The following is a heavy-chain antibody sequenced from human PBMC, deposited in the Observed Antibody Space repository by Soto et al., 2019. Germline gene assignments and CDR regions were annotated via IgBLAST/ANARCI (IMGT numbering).Heavy chain of an antibody. J-gene: IGHJ6*02. CDR3: ARDFGVVGGGVWRGMDV. D-gene: IGHD3-3*01. CDR2: IIPIFGTT. CDR1: GGTFSSYA. V-gene: IGHV1-69*13. Sequence: SVKVSCKASGGTFSSYAISWVRQAPGQGLEWMGGIIPIFGTTNYAQKFQGRVTITADESTSTAYMELSSLRSEDTAVYYCARDFGVVGGGVWRGMDVWGQGTTVTVSS.